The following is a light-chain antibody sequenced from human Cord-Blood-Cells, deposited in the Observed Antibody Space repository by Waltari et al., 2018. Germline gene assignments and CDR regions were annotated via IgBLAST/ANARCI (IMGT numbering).Light chain of an antibody. CDR2: GAS. V-gene: IGKV3-20*01. Sequence: EIVLTQSPGTLSLSPGERATLSCRASQRVSSSYLAWYQQTPGQAPRLLIYGASSRATGIPDRFSSSGSGADFTLTISSLEPEDFAVYYCQQYGSSPPWTFGQGTKVEIK. CDR3: QQYGSSPPWT. CDR1: QRVSSSY. J-gene: IGKJ1*01.